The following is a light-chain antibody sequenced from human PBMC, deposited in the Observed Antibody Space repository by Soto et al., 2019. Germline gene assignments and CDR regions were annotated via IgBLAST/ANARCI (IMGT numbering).Light chain of an antibody. V-gene: IGKV1-5*01. J-gene: IGKJ4*01. CDR3: QQYNSYSPT. Sequence: DIQMTQSPSTLSASVGDRDTITCRASQSISSWLAWYQQKPGKAPKLLIYDASSLESGVPTRFSGSASGTDFNLTISSLQPDDFATYYCQQYNSYSPTFGGGTKVEIK. CDR2: DAS. CDR1: QSISSW.